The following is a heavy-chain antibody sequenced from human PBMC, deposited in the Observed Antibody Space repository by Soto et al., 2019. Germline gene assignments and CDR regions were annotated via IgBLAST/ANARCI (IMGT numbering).Heavy chain of an antibody. CDR3: ARHHVRGRTIAGAAEF. J-gene: IGHJ4*02. Sequence: LRLSCAASGFTFSNAWMSWIRQPPGKGLEWIGEINHSGNTNYNPSLKSRVTISVDTSKNQLFLNLSSVTAADTAMYYCARHHVRGRTIAGAAEFWGQGTLVTVSS. V-gene: IGHV4-34*01. D-gene: IGHD6-13*01. CDR1: GFTFSNAW. CDR2: INHSGNT.